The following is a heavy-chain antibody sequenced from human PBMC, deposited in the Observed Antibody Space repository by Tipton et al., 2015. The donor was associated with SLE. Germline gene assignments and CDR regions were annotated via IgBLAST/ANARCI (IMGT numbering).Heavy chain of an antibody. Sequence: TLSLTCAVYGGSFSGYYWSWIRQPPGKGLEWIGEIDHSGSTNYNSSLKSRVTISVDTSENQFSLKLSFVTAADTAVYYCARGPLSIEIPAAGVIDHWGQGTLVTVSS. D-gene: IGHD6-13*01. CDR1: GGSFSGYY. J-gene: IGHJ4*02. V-gene: IGHV4-34*01. CDR3: ARGPLSIEIPAAGVIDH. CDR2: IDHSGST.